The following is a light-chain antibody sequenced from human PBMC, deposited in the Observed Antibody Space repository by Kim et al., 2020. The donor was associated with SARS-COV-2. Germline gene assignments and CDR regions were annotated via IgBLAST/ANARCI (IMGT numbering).Light chain of an antibody. V-gene: IGLV3-25*03. CDR1: ALPEKQ. CDR2: KDS. J-gene: IGLJ1*01. CDR3: QSADGSGTYV. Sequence: VSPGQTDRITCSGDALPEKQTYWYRQKAGQAPLLLIYKDSERPSGIPGRFSGSSSGTTVTLTISGVQAEDDADYYCQSADGSGTYVFGTGTKVTVL.